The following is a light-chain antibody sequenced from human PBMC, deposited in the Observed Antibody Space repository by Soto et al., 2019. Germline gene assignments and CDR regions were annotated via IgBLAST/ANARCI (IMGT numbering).Light chain of an antibody. CDR1: QCVRLS. CDR2: GAC. CDR3: QESHIWPPWT. J-gene: IGKJ1*01. V-gene: IGKV3-15*01. Sequence: ESVQTQCAAARSILLGDRATLSYRVCQCVRLSLAWYQMRPGQPPRLLICGACRRATDLRGRFRGTVCVRDFALTVVSLQSEDFAFYFCQESHIWPPWTVGQGTKVDIK.